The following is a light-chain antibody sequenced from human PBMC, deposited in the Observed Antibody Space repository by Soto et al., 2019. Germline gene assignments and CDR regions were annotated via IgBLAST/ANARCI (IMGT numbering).Light chain of an antibody. CDR2: DAS. J-gene: IGKJ3*01. V-gene: IGKV1-33*01. CDR1: QVITKY. Sequence: DIQMTQSPSSLSASVGDRVTITCQASQVITKYLNWYQQKPGKAPKLLIYDASKVETGVPSRFSGSGSGTDFTFTISSLQPEDIATYYCQQYDSLPRTFGPGTKVDIK. CDR3: QQYDSLPRT.